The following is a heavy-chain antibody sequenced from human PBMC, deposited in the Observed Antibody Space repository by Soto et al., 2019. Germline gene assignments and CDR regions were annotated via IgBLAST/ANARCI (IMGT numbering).Heavy chain of an antibody. J-gene: IGHJ2*01. V-gene: IGHV4-59*01. Sequence: QVRLQESGPGLVKPSETLSLTCTVSGGSISSYYWSWIRQPPGKGLEWIGYIYYSGSTNYNPSLKSRVTISVDTSKDQFSLKLSSVTAADTAVYYCARGMGYDSSGYFPHWYFDLWGRGTLVTVSS. D-gene: IGHD3-22*01. CDR1: GGSISSYY. CDR2: IYYSGST. CDR3: ARGMGYDSSGYFPHWYFDL.